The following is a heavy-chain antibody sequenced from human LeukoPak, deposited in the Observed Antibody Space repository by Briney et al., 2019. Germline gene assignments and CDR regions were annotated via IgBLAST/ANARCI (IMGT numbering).Heavy chain of an antibody. CDR3: ARDRSGEQWSICLDY. CDR2: IWYDGSNK. V-gene: IGHV3-33*01. J-gene: IGHJ4*02. Sequence: GGSLRLSCAASGFTFSSYGMHWVRQAPGKGLEWVAVIWYDGSNKYYADSVKGRFTTSRDNSKNTLYLQMNSLRAEDTAVYYCARDRSGEQWSICLDYWGQGTLVTVSS. CDR1: GFTFSSYG. D-gene: IGHD6-19*01.